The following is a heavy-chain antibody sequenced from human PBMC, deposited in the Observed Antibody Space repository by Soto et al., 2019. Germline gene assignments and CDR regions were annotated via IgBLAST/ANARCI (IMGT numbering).Heavy chain of an antibody. CDR2: ISAYNGNT. CDR1: GYTFTSYG. V-gene: IGHV1-18*01. J-gene: IGHJ4*02. CDR3: ARHAAAGLNDY. D-gene: IGHD6-13*01. Sequence: QVQLVQSGAEVKKPGASVKVSCKASGYTFTSYGISWVRQAPGQGLEWMGWISAYNGNTKYAQKFQGRVTMTTDTSTSTAYIEVRSLRSDDTAVYYCARHAAAGLNDYWGQGTLVTVYS.